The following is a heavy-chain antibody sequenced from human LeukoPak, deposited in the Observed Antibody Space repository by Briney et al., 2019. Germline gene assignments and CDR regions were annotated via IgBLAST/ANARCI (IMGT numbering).Heavy chain of an antibody. Sequence: VASVKVSCKASGGTFSSYAISWVRQAPGQGLEWMGRIIPIFGTANYAQKFQGRVTITADKSTSTAYTELSSLRSEDTAVYYCASLSQYYYDSSGYPYYFDYWGQGTLVTVSS. CDR3: ASLSQYYYDSSGYPYYFDY. V-gene: IGHV1-69*06. J-gene: IGHJ4*02. CDR2: IIPIFGTA. CDR1: GGTFSSYA. D-gene: IGHD3-22*01.